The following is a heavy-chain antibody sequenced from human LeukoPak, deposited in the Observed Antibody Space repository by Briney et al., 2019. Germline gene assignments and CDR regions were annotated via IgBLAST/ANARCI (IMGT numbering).Heavy chain of an antibody. V-gene: IGHV1-18*01. Sequence: ASVKVSCXASGYTFTSYIISWVRQAPGQGLEWMGWINAYNGNTDYAQRVQGGVTMTTDTSTSTAYMELRSLRSDDTAVYYCARDRHIAAAVYYYYMDVWGKGTPVTVSS. J-gene: IGHJ6*03. CDR3: ARDRHIAAAVYYYYMDV. D-gene: IGHD6-13*01. CDR2: INAYNGNT. CDR1: GYTFTSYI.